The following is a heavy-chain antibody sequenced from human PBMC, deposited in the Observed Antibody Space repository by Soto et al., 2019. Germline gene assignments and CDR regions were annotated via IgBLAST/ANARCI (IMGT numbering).Heavy chain of an antibody. CDR3: ANGNINPFDH. CDR1: GFSFNFYN. D-gene: IGHD1-1*01. CDR2: ISGSSNYI. Sequence: EVQLVESGGGLVKPGGFLRLSCAASGFSFNFYNMNWVRQAPGKGLEWVSSISGSSNYIFYADSVKGRFTIFRDNAKNSLYLQMNSLRAEDTAVYYCANGNINPFDHWGQGTLVTVSS. V-gene: IGHV3-21*01. J-gene: IGHJ4*02.